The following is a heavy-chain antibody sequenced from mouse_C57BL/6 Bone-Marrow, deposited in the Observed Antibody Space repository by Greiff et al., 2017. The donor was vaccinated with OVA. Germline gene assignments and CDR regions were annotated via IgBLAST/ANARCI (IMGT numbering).Heavy chain of an antibody. CDR3: ARKSAYYSNYFDY. Sequence: EVKLVESGGGLVKPGGSLKLSCAASGFTFSDYGMHWVRQAPEKGLEWVAYISSGSSTIYYADTVKGRFTISRDNAKNTLFLQMTSLRSEDTAMYYCARKSAYYSNYFDYWGQGTTLTVSS. J-gene: IGHJ2*01. D-gene: IGHD2-5*01. CDR2: ISSGSSTI. V-gene: IGHV5-17*01. CDR1: GFTFSDYG.